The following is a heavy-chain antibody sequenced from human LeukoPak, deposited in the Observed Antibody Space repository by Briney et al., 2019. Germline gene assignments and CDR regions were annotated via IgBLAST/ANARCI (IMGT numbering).Heavy chain of an antibody. CDR2: INPSGGGT. Sequence: ASVKVSCKASGGTFSSYAISWVRQAPGQGFEWVGMINPSGGGTTYAQKFQGRVTMTSDTSTSTVYLEVSSLRSEDTALYYCARDGEYLSYYYYMDVWGKGTTVTISS. D-gene: IGHD4-17*01. CDR3: ARDGEYLSYYYYMDV. J-gene: IGHJ6*03. V-gene: IGHV1-46*01. CDR1: GGTFSSYA.